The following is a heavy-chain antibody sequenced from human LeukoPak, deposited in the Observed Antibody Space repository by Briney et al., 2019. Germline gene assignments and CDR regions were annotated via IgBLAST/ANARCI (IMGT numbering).Heavy chain of an antibody. CDR1: GFTFTSFG. J-gene: IGHJ4*02. V-gene: IGHV1-2*02. CDR2: INPNSGGT. Sequence: ASVKVSCKASGFTFTSFGFSWVRQAPGQGLEWMGWINPNSGGTNYAQKFQGRVTMTRDTSISTAYMELSRLRSDDTAVYYCARGPIVVVVAATPGDYWGQGTLVTVSS. CDR3: ARGPIVVVVAATPGDY. D-gene: IGHD2-15*01.